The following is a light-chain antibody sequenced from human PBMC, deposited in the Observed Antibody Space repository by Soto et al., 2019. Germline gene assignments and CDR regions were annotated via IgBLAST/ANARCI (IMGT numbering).Light chain of an antibody. J-gene: IGKJ3*01. CDR3: QQLNSYPLT. CDR1: QAISSH. Sequence: DIQLTQSPSFLSASVGGRVTITCRASQAISSHLAWYQQKPGKAPNLLIYGASTLQSGVPSRFSGSGSGTQFTLTCRSLRPEDFATYYCQQLNSYPLTFGAGSTVD. V-gene: IGKV1-9*01. CDR2: GAS.